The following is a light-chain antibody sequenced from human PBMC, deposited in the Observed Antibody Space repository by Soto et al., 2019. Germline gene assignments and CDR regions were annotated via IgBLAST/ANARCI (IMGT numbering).Light chain of an antibody. CDR2: DAS. Sequence: EVVLTQTPATLSLSPGERATLSCRASQSVKSYLVWYQQKPGQTPRLLIYDASNRATGIPARFSGSGSETEFTLTISSLEPEDFAVYYCHQRRTWPLTFGGGTRVEIK. J-gene: IGKJ4*01. CDR1: QSVKSY. V-gene: IGKV3-11*01. CDR3: HQRRTWPLT.